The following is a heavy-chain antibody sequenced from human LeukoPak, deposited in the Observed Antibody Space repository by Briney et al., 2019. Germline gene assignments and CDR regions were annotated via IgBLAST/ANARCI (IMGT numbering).Heavy chain of an antibody. D-gene: IGHD6-13*01. CDR1: GFTVSSNY. Sequence: PGGSLRLSCAASGFTVSSNYMSWVRQAPGKGLEWVSVIYSGGSTYYADSVKGRLTISRDNSKNTLYLQMNSLRAEDTAVYYCARDRRSIAAAGTGWFDPWGQGTLVTVSS. V-gene: IGHV3-53*01. CDR2: IYSGGST. CDR3: ARDRRSIAAAGTGWFDP. J-gene: IGHJ5*02.